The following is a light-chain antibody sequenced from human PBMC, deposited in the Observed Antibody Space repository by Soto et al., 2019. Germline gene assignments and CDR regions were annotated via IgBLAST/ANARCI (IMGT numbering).Light chain of an antibody. CDR2: KDS. V-gene: IGLV3-27*01. CDR1: VLAKKY. Sequence: SYELTQPYSVSVSPGQTARITCSGDVLAKKYARWFQQKPGQAPVLGIYKDSERPSGIPERFSGSSSGTTVTLTISGAQVEDEADYYCYSAADNNLVFGGGTKLTVL. CDR3: YSAADNNLV. J-gene: IGLJ2*01.